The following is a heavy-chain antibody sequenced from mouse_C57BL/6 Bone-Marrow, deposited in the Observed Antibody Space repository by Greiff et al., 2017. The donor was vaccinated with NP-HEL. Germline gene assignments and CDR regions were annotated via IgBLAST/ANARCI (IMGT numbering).Heavy chain of an antibody. CDR1: GYTFTSYW. V-gene: IGHV1-59*01. J-gene: IGHJ3*01. CDR2: IDPSDSYT. CDR3: ARSKDDYDWFAY. D-gene: IGHD2-4*01. Sequence: VKLQQPGAELVRPGTSVKLSCKASGYTFTSYWMHWVKQRPGQGLEWIGVIDPSDSYTNYNQKFKGKATLTVDTSSSTAYMQLSSLTSEDSAVYYCARSKDDYDWFAYWGQGTLVTVSA.